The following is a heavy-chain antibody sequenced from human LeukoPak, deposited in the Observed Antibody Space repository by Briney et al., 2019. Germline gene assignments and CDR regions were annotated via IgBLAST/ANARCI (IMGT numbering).Heavy chain of an antibody. Sequence: GGSLRLSCAASGFTVSSNYMSWVRQAPGKGLEGGSVIYTGGTTYYAHSVKGRFTISRDNYKNPPYLQMHSLRADDTAVYYCARSSTYGLGYFDYWGQGTLVTVCS. CDR1: GFTVSSNY. D-gene: IGHD3-10*01. J-gene: IGHJ4*02. V-gene: IGHV3-53*01. CDR2: IYTGGTT. CDR3: ARSSTYGLGYFDY.